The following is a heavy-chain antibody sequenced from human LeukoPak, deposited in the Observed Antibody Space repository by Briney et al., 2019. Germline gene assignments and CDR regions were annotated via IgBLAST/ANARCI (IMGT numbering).Heavy chain of an antibody. D-gene: IGHD3-10*01. Sequence: ASVKVSCKASGYTFTGYYLHWVRLAPGQGLDWMGWINPKSGDANYAQKFQGRVTMTRDTSISTAYMELSRLRSDDTAVYYCARDGIYGSGSYYEISWFDPWGQGTLVTVSS. V-gene: IGHV1-2*02. CDR2: INPKSGDA. J-gene: IGHJ5*02. CDR1: GYTFTGYY. CDR3: ARDGIYGSGSYYEISWFDP.